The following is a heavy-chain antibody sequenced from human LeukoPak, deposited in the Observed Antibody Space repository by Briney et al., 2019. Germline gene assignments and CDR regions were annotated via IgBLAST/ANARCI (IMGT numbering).Heavy chain of an antibody. V-gene: IGHV4-34*01. D-gene: IGHD3-22*01. CDR3: TSGTDSRKLGY. J-gene: IGHJ4*02. Sequence: SETLSLTCTVSGDSLNNRYWDWIRQPPGKGLEWIGEIHAVEGTNYNPSLRSRVTVSLDTSKNQFSLKMSSVTGADTAVYYCTSGTDSRKLGYWGQGTLVTVSS. CDR2: IHAVEGT. CDR1: GDSLNNRY.